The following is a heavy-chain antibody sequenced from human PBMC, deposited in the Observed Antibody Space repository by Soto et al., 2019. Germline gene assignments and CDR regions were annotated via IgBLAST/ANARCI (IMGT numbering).Heavy chain of an antibody. D-gene: IGHD6-13*01. Sequence: KGLEWMGIINPSDGSTSYAQKFQGRVTMTRGTSTSTVYMELSSLRSEDTAVYYCARDEDSSSWYWFDPWGQGTLVTVSS. CDR2: INPSDGST. V-gene: IGHV1-46*01. J-gene: IGHJ5*02. CDR3: ARDEDSSSWYWFDP.